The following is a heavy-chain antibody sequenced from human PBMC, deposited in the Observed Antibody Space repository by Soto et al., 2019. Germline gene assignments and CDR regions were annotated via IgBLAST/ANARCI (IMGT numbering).Heavy chain of an antibody. CDR1: GYTFTSYN. V-gene: IGHV1-8*01. Sequence: QVQLVQSGAALKKPGASVTVSCKASGYTFTSYNINWVRQATGQGLEWMGWMNPNSGNTGYAQKFQGRVTMTRNTSIITAYMELSSLRSEDTAVYYCARGHSCSPYYYGSGSYFWGQGTLVTRSS. CDR3: ARGHSCSPYYYGSGSYF. D-gene: IGHD3-10*01. CDR2: MNPNSGNT. J-gene: IGHJ4*02.